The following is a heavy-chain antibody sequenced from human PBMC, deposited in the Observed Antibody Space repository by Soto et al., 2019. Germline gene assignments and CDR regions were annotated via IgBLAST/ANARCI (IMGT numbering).Heavy chain of an antibody. CDR2: IYPGDSDT. CDR1: GYSFTSYW. V-gene: IGHV5-51*01. Sequence: PVESLPISCKVAGYSFTSYWIGWVRQMPGTGLEWMGIIYPGDSDTRYSPSFQGQVTISAEKSISTAYLQWSSLKSSDTAMSYCARQFDPWGQGTMVTVSS. J-gene: IGHJ5*02. CDR3: ARQFDP.